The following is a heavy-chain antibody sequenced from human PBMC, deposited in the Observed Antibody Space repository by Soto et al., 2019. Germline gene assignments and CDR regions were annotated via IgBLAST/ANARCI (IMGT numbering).Heavy chain of an antibody. CDR2: IFSNDEK. J-gene: IGHJ5*02. CDR3: ARIRSYRLHLGELPHNWFDP. Sequence: KSGPTLVNPTETLTLTCTVSGFSLSNARMGVSWIRQPPGKALEWLAHIFSNDEKSYSTSPKSRLTISKDTSKSQVVLTMTNMDPVDTATYYCARIRSYRLHLGELPHNWFDPWGPGTLVTVSS. CDR1: GFSLSNARMG. D-gene: IGHD3-16*01. V-gene: IGHV2-26*01.